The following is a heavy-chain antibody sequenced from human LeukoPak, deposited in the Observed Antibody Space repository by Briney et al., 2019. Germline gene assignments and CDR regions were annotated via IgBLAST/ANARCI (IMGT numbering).Heavy chain of an antibody. CDR3: ARGPYRYSDY. D-gene: IGHD5-18*01. J-gene: IGHJ4*02. CDR2: INPSGGST. Sequence: ASVKVSCKASGYTFTRYYIHWVRQAPGQGLEWMGIINPSGGSTTYTQKFQGRVTVTGDTSTSTVYMELSSLRSEDTAVYYCARGPYRYSDYWGQGTLVTVSS. CDR1: GYTFTRYY. V-gene: IGHV1-46*01.